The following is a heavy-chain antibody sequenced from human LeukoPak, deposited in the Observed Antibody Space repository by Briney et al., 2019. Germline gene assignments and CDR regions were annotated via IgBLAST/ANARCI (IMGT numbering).Heavy chain of an antibody. CDR2: ISGSGGST. CDR1: GFTFNSYA. CDR3: ARVEGSGRSYPLRGYMDV. D-gene: IGHD3-10*01. Sequence: GGSLRLSCAASGFTFNSYAMSWVRQAPGKGLEWVSAISGSGGSTYYADSVKGRFTIYRDNSKNTLYLQMNSLRAEDTAVYYCARVEGSGRSYPLRGYMDVWGKGTTVNVSS. V-gene: IGHV3-23*01. J-gene: IGHJ6*03.